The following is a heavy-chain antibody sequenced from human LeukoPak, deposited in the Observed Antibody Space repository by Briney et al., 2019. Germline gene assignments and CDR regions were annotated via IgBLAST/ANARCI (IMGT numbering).Heavy chain of an antibody. V-gene: IGHV3-23*01. CDR3: AKSGFLEWLSLTHYFDY. Sequence: GGSLRLSCAASGFNFYNYAMSWVRLAPGKGLEWVSGVSACGGSTFYADSVKGRFTISRDNSKNTLFLQMNSPRAEDTAIYYCAKSGFLEWLSLTHYFDYWGRGTLVTVSS. CDR1: GFNFYNYA. J-gene: IGHJ4*02. CDR2: VSACGGST. D-gene: IGHD3-3*01.